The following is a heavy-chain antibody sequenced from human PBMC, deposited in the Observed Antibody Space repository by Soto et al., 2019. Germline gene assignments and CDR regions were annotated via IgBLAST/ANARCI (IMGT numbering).Heavy chain of an antibody. CDR3: HGYGY. D-gene: IGHD5-12*01. CDR1: GYTVTMNY. Sequence: EVKVVESGGGLVQPGGSLRLSCAVSGYTVTMNYMSWVRQAPGKGLEWVSVIYSGGTIYYADSVKGRFTISRDTSKNTLYLQMNSLRGDDTAVYYCHGYGYWGQGTLVTVSS. V-gene: IGHV3-53*01. J-gene: IGHJ4*02. CDR2: IYSGGTI.